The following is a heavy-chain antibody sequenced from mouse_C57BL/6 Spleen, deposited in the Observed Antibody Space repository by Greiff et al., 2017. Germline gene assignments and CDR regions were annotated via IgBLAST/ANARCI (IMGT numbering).Heavy chain of an antibody. CDR1: GYTFTDYY. V-gene: IGHV1-26*01. Sequence: EVQLQQSGPELVKPGASVKISCKASGYTFTDYYMNWVKQSHGKSLEWIGDINPNNGGTSYNQKFKGKATLTVDKSSSTAYMELRSLTSEDSAVYYCAREGLVEDAMDYWGQGTSVTVSS. CDR2: INPNNGGT. D-gene: IGHD1-1*01. CDR3: AREGLVEDAMDY. J-gene: IGHJ4*01.